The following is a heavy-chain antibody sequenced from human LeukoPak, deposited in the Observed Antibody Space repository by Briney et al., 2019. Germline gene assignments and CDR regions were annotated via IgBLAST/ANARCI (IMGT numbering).Heavy chain of an antibody. D-gene: IGHD3-22*01. CDR1: GFTFSSYE. CDR3: ARNGYYYDSSGYYFDY. Sequence: PGGSLRLSCAASGFTFSSYEMNWVRQAPGKGLEWVSYISSSGSTIYYADSVKGRFTISRDNAKNSLYLQMNSLRAEGTAVYYCARNGYYYDSSGYYFDYWGQGTLVTVSS. CDR2: ISSSGSTI. V-gene: IGHV3-48*03. J-gene: IGHJ4*02.